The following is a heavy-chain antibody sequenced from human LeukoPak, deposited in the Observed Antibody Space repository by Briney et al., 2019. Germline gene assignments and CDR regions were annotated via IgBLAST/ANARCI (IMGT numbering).Heavy chain of an antibody. Sequence: SVKVSCKASGGTFSSYTISWVRQAPGQGLEWMGRIIPILGIANYAQKFQGRVTITADKSTSTAYMGLSSLRSEDTAVYYCARVSTMVRGVIEDYWGQGTLVTVSS. D-gene: IGHD3-10*01. CDR3: ARVSTMVRGVIEDY. V-gene: IGHV1-69*02. CDR1: GGTFSSYT. J-gene: IGHJ4*02. CDR2: IIPILGIA.